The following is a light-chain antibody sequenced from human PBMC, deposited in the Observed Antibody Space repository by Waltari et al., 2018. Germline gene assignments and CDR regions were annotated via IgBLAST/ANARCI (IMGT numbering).Light chain of an antibody. V-gene: IGKV4-1*01. Sequence: DIVMTKSPDSLAVSLGARATINCNSSQSVLYSSNNKNYLAWYQQKPGQPPKLLIYWASTRESGVPDRFSGSGSGTDFTLTSSSLQAEDVAVYYCQQYYSTPYTFGQGTKLEI. CDR1: QSVLYSSNNKNY. CDR3: QQYYSTPYT. J-gene: IGKJ2*01. CDR2: WAS.